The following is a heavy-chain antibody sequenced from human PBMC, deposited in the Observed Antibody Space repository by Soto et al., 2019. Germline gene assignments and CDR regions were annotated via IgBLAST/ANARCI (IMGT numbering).Heavy chain of an antibody. D-gene: IGHD3-3*01. CDR3: ARGRKYYDFWSGYSHPRYYFNY. CDR2: INHSGRT. Sequence: PLDTQSLPCTFYGLSFSCYFLSWIRQTPGKGLEWIGEINHSGRTNYNPSLKSRVTISVDTSKSQFSLKLSSVTAADTAVYYCARGRKYYDFWSGYSHPRYYFNYWGQGTLVTLSS. J-gene: IGHJ4*02. V-gene: IGHV4-34*01. CDR1: GLSFSCYF.